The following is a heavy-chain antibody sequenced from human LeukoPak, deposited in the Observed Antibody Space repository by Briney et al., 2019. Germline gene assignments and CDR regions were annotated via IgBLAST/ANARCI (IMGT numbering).Heavy chain of an antibody. Sequence: PGGSLRLSCAASGFTFSSYWMSWVRQAPGKGLEWVANIKQDGSEKYYVDSVKGRFTISRDNAKNSLYLQMNSLRAEDTAVYYCARDPLPGYDFWSGYWVNDAFDIWGQGTMVTVSS. CDR2: IKQDGSEK. J-gene: IGHJ3*02. D-gene: IGHD3-3*01. CDR1: GFTFSSYW. V-gene: IGHV3-7*01. CDR3: ARDPLPGYDFWSGYWVNDAFDI.